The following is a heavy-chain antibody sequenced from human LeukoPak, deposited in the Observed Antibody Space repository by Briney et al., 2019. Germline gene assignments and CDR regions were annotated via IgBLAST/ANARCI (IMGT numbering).Heavy chain of an antibody. CDR2: INPSGGST. Sequence: ASVKVSCKASGYTFTSYYMHWVRQAPGQGLEWMGIINPSGGSTSYAQKSQGRVTMTRDTSTSTVYMELSSLRSEDTAVYYCAREWPRQDEFFNRRPFDYWGQGTLVTVSS. J-gene: IGHJ4*02. D-gene: IGHD3-10*01. CDR1: GYTFTSYY. CDR3: AREWPRQDEFFNRRPFDY. V-gene: IGHV1-46*01.